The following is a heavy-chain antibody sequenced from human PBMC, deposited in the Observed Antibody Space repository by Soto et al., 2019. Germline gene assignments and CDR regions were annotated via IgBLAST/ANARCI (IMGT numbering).Heavy chain of an antibody. V-gene: IGHV1-18*01. Sequence: ASVKVYCKASGYTFTNYGISWVRQAPVQGLEWMGWISAYNGNTDYAQKLQGRVTMTTDTSTSTAYMELRSLRSDDTAVYYCARVGAYCVSTSCHDYWGQGTLVTAPQ. CDR3: ARVGAYCVSTSCHDY. D-gene: IGHD2-2*01. CDR2: ISAYNGNT. CDR1: GYTFTNYG. J-gene: IGHJ4*02.